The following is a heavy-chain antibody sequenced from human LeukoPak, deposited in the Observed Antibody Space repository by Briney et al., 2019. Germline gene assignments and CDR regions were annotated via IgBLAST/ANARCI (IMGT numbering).Heavy chain of an antibody. D-gene: IGHD6-13*01. CDR2: IIPILGIT. J-gene: IGHJ4*02. Sequence: SVKVSCKASGYTFTSYDINWVRQAPGQGLEWMGRIIPILGITNYAQKFQGRVTITADKSTNTAYMELSSLRSEDTAVFYCARDLRGSSSWYDYWGQGTLVTVSS. CDR1: GYTFTSYD. CDR3: ARDLRGSSSWYDY. V-gene: IGHV1-69*04.